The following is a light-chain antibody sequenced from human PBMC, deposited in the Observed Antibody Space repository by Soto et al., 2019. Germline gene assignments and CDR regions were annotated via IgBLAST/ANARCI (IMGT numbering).Light chain of an antibody. CDR3: QQYDNWPRT. CDR2: GTS. V-gene: IGKV3-15*01. Sequence: EIVLSQSPGTLSLSPGERAPLSCRASQSVSSSYLAWYQQKPGQAPRLLIYGTSTRATGIPARFSGSGSGTEFTLTISSLQSEDFAFYYCQQYDNWPRTFGQGTKVDIK. CDR1: QSVSSSY. J-gene: IGKJ1*01.